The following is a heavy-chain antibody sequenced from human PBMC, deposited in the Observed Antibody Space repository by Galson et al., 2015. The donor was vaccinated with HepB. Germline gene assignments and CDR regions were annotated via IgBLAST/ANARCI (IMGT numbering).Heavy chain of an antibody. CDR1: GFTFHMYA. V-gene: IGHV3-23*01. J-gene: IGHJ6*04. D-gene: IGHD2-15*01. Sequence: SLRLSCAASGFTFHMYAMSWVRQAPGKGLEWISNINGGGAGIEYADSVKGRFTISRDNSKNTLYLQLNNLRAEDTAIYYCANNRRTGGSCYVWVGMDVWGKGTTVVVSS. CDR3: ANNRRTGGSCYVWVGMDV. CDR2: INGGGAGI.